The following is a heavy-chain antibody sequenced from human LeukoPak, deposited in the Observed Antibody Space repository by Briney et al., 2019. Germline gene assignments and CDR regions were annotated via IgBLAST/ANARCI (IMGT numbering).Heavy chain of an antibody. CDR2: IYYSGST. Sequence: SETLSLTCTVSGGSISSGGYYWNWIRQHPGKGLEWIGYIYYSGSTYYNPSLKSRVTISVDTSKNQFSLKLSSVTAADTAVYYCASAGDILTGYFPYYFGYWGQGTLVTVSS. CDR3: ASAGDILTGYFPYYFGY. D-gene: IGHD3-9*01. J-gene: IGHJ4*02. V-gene: IGHV4-31*03. CDR1: GGSISSGGYY.